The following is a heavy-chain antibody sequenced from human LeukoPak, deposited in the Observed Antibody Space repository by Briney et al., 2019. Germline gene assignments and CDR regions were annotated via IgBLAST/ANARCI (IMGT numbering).Heavy chain of an antibody. CDR3: QIVVVPAATYYFDY. J-gene: IGHJ4*02. CDR1: GYTFTSYD. V-gene: IGHV1-8*01. D-gene: IGHD2-2*01. Sequence: ASVKVSCKASGYTFTSYDINWVRQATGQGLEWMGWMNPNSGNTGYAQKFQGRVTMTRNTSISTAYMELSSLRSEDTAVYYCQIVVVPAATYYFDYWGQGTLVTVSS. CDR2: MNPNSGNT.